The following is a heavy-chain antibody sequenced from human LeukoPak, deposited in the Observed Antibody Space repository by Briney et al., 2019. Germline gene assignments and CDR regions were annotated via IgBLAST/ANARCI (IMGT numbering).Heavy chain of an antibody. J-gene: IGHJ6*02. CDR2: IYYTGST. CDR3: ARDRSPEGYYDSSHWDYYHGMDV. CDR1: GGSVSSGSYF. V-gene: IGHV4-61*01. D-gene: IGHD3-22*01. Sequence: PSETLSLTCTVSGGSVSSGSYFWSWIRQPPGKGLEWIGYIYYTGSTSYNPSLKSRVTISVDTSKNQFSLKLSSVTAADTAMYYCARDRSPEGYYDSSHWDYYHGMDVWGQGTTVTVSS.